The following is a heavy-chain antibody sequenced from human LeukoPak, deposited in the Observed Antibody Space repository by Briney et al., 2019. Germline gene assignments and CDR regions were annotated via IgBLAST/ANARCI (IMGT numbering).Heavy chain of an antibody. Sequence: SGTLSLTCAVSGGSISSSNWWSWVRQPPGKGLEWIGEIYHSGSTNYNPSLKSRVTISVDKSKNQFSLKPSSVTAADTAVYYCARDYYGSGSYYFGYWGQGTLVTVSS. J-gene: IGHJ4*02. CDR2: IYHSGST. D-gene: IGHD3-10*01. V-gene: IGHV4-4*02. CDR3: ARDYYGSGSYYFGY. CDR1: GGSISSSNW.